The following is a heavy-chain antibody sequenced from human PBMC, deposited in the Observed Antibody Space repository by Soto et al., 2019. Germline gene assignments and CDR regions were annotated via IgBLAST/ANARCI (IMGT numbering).Heavy chain of an antibody. Sequence: QVQLVQSGAEVKKPGASVKVSCKASGYTFTNYGINWVRQAPGQGLEWLGWVSAYNGERRYAQRVQARVIMTTDTSTPTAYMELRSLRSDDTAVYYCSRVTSIPASGDYWGQGPLVTVSS. J-gene: IGHJ4*01. V-gene: IGHV1-18*01. CDR1: GYTFTNYG. D-gene: IGHD6-6*01. CDR2: VSAYNGER. CDR3: SRVTSIPASGDY.